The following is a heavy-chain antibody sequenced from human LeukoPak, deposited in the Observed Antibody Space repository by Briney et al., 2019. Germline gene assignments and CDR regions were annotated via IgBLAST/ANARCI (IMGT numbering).Heavy chain of an antibody. CDR3: ARSSSTSIYYYAMDV. J-gene: IGHJ6*02. CDR2: IIPIFGTA. CDR1: GGIFSTYP. D-gene: IGHD2-2*01. V-gene: IGHV1-69*13. Sequence: SVTVSCTASGGIFSTYPISWVRQAPGQGLEWMGGIIPIFGTANYAQTFQGRVTITADESTTTAHMELSSLRSEDTAVYYCARSSSTSIYYYAMDVWGQGTTVTVSS.